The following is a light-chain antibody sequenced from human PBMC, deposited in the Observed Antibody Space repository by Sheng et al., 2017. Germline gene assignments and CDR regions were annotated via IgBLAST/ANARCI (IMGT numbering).Light chain of an antibody. V-gene: IGLV3-21*02. CDR1: NIGTNR. CDR3: QIWDSSSDHVI. CDR2: DDS. Sequence: SYVLTQPPSVSVAPGQTAKITCGGNNIGTNRVNWYQQVPGQAPVLVVYDDSDRPSGIPERFSGSNSGNTATLTISRVEAGDEADYYCQIWDSSSDHVIFGGGTKLTAL. J-gene: IGLJ2*01.